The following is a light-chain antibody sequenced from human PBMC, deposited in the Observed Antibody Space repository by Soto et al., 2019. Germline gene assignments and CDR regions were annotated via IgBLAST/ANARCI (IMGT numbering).Light chain of an antibody. V-gene: IGLV2-8*01. Sequence: QSALTQAPSASGSPGQSVTISCTGTSSDVGSSNYVSWYQQHPGKAPKLMIYGVSKRPSGVPDRFSGSKSGNTASLTVSGLQAEDEADYYCSSFVGINSFVVFGGGTKLTVL. J-gene: IGLJ2*01. CDR3: SSFVGINSFVV. CDR2: GVS. CDR1: SSDVGSSNY.